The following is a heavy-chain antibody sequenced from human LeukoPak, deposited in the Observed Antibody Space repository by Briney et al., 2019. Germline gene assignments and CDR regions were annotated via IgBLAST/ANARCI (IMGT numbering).Heavy chain of an antibody. V-gene: IGHV4-4*07. CDR3: ARDSAYSSSYDY. D-gene: IGHD6-6*01. CDR1: GGSISSYY. Sequence: SETLSLTCTVSGGSISSYYWSWIRQPAGKGLEWIGRIYTSGSTNYNPSLKSRVTMSVDTSKNQFSLKLGSVTAADTAVYYCARDSAYSSSYDYWGQGTLVTVSS. CDR2: IYTSGST. J-gene: IGHJ4*02.